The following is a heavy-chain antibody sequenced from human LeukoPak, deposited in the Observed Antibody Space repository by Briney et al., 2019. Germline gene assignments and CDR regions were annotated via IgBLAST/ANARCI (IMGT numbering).Heavy chain of an antibody. V-gene: IGHV4-61*01. D-gene: IGHD5-18*01. CDR1: GGSVSSGSNY. Sequence: SETLSLTCTVSGGSVSSGSNYWSWIRQPPGKGLEWIEYIYYSGSTNYNPSLKRRVTISLDTSKNQFSLRLSSVTAADTAVYYCAREDTAMVIFDYWGQGTLVTVSS. CDR2: IYYSGST. J-gene: IGHJ4*02. CDR3: AREDTAMVIFDY.